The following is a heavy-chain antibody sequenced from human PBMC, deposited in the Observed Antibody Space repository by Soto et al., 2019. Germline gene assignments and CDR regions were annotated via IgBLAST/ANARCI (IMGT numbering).Heavy chain of an antibody. CDR1: GFTFSSYG. J-gene: IGHJ4*01. CDR2: IWFDGSNK. CDR3: ARAVGPFDY. Sequence: QVQLVESGGGVVQPGRSLRLSCAASGFTFSSYGMHWVRQAPGKGLDWVAVIWFDGSNKYYADSVKGRFTISRDSSKNTLYLQMNSLRAEDTALYYCARAVGPFDYWGHGTLVTVSS. V-gene: IGHV3-33*01. D-gene: IGHD2-15*01.